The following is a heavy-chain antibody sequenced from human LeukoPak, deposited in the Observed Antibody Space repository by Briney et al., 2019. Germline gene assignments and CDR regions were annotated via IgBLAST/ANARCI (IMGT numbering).Heavy chain of an antibody. V-gene: IGHV3-48*01. CDR2: ISSSSSTI. J-gene: IGHJ4*02. Sequence: GGSLILSCAASGFTFSSYSMNWVRQAPGKGLEWVSSISSSSSTIYYADSVKGRFTISRDNAKNSLYLQMNSLRAEDTAVYYCARASSDHSRFRGVYWGQGTLVTVSS. CDR1: GFTFSSYS. CDR3: ARASSDHSRFRGVY. D-gene: IGHD1-14*01.